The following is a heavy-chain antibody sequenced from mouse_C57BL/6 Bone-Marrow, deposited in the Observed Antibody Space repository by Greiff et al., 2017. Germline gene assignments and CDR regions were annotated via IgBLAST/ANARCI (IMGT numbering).Heavy chain of an antibody. J-gene: IGHJ3*01. CDR3: ARRIYYGYVPFAY. V-gene: IGHV1-81*01. CDR2: IYPRSGNT. Sequence: QVQLQQSGAELARPGASVKLSCKASGYTFTSYGISWVRQRTGQGLEWIGEIYPRSGNTYYNEKFKGKATLTADKSSSTAYMELRSLTSEDSAVYFCARRIYYGYVPFAYWGQGTLVTVSA. D-gene: IGHD2-2*01. CDR1: GYTFTSYG.